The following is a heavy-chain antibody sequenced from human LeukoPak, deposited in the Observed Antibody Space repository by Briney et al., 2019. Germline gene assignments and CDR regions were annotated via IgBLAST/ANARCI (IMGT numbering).Heavy chain of an antibody. CDR2: INSDGSTT. CDR1: GFTFSSYW. CDR3: ARAVVVTASDY. J-gene: IGHJ4*02. Sequence: GGSLRLSCAASGFTFSSYWMHWVRQAPGEGLVWVSRINSDGSTTTYADSVKGRFTISRDNAKNTLYLQMNSLRAEDTAVYYCARAVVVTASDYWGQGTLVTVSS. D-gene: IGHD2-21*02. V-gene: IGHV3-74*01.